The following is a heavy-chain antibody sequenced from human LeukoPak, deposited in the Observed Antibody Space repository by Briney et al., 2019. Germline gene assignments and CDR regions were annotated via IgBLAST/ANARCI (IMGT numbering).Heavy chain of an antibody. CDR3: ARSHDHLWGNYPDY. J-gene: IGHJ4*02. CDR1: GGSIYSTNW. Sequence: SETLSLTCDVSGGSIYSTNWWNWVRQPPGKGLEWIGEIHHDGRINYNPSLKSRVTLSVDKSKNQFSLRLNSVTAADTAMYYCARSHDHLWGNYPDYWGRGTLVTVSS. V-gene: IGHV4/OR15-8*01. CDR2: IHHDGRI. D-gene: IGHD3-16*02.